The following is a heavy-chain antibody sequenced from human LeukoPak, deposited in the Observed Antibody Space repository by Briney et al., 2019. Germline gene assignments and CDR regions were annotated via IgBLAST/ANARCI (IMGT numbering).Heavy chain of an antibody. CDR3: ARGYCSGGSCSPIDY. D-gene: IGHD2-15*01. J-gene: IGHJ4*02. Sequence: GESLKISCKGSGYSFTNYWIGWVRQMPGRGLEWMGLIYPGDSDTRYSSSFQGQVTISADKSISTAYLQRSSLKASDTAMYYCARGYCSGGSCSPIDYWGQGTPVTVSS. CDR2: IYPGDSDT. V-gene: IGHV5-51*01. CDR1: GYSFTNYW.